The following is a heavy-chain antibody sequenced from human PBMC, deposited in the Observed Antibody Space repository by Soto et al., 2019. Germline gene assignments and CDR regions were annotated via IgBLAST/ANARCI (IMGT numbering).Heavy chain of an antibody. J-gene: IGHJ6*02. CDR2: INSDGSST. CDR3: ARGVVAATQLDYYYYGMDV. V-gene: IGHV3-74*01. Sequence: EVQLVESGGGLVQPGGSLRLSCAASGFTFSSYWMHWVRQATGKGLVWVSRINSDGSSTSYADSVKGRFTISRDNAKNTPYLQMNSLRAEDTAVYYCARGVVAATQLDYYYYGMDVWGQGTTVTVSS. CDR1: GFTFSSYW. D-gene: IGHD2-15*01.